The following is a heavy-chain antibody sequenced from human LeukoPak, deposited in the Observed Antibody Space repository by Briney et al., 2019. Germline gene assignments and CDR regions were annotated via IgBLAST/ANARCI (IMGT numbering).Heavy chain of an antibody. Sequence: GGSLRLSCAASGFNFNSFWMNWVRQAPGKGLEWVANIKDDGSEKSYVDSVKGRFTISRDDAKSSLYLQMNRLRGEDTAVYYCATGGGHYFQDWGQGALVTVSS. CDR3: ATGGGHYFQD. CDR1: GFNFNSFW. V-gene: IGHV3-7*05. D-gene: IGHD3-16*01. CDR2: IKDDGSEK. J-gene: IGHJ1*01.